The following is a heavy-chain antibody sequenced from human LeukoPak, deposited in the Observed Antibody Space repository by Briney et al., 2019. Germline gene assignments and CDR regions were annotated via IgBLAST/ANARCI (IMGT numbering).Heavy chain of an antibody. D-gene: IGHD2-2*01. CDR3: ARDSVVPAAPFDY. CDR1: GFTFSSYW. CDR2: IKQDGSEK. Sequence: GGSLRLSCAASGFTFSSYWMSWVRQAPGKGLEWVANIKQDGSEKYYVDSVKGRFTISRDNAKNSLYLQMNSLRAEDTAVYYCARDSVVPAAPFDYWGQGTLVTVSS. J-gene: IGHJ4*02. V-gene: IGHV3-7*01.